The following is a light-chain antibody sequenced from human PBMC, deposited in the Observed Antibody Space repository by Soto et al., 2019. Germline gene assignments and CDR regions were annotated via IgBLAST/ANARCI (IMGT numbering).Light chain of an antibody. J-gene: IGLJ1*01. CDR1: SSDVGGYNY. Sequence: QSALTQPASVSGSPGQSITISCTGTSSDVGGYNYVSRYQQHPGKAPKLMIYEVSNRPSGVSNRFSGSKSGNTASLTISGLQADDEADYYCSSYTSSSTLVFGTGTKVTVL. CDR3: SSYTSSSTLV. CDR2: EVS. V-gene: IGLV2-14*01.